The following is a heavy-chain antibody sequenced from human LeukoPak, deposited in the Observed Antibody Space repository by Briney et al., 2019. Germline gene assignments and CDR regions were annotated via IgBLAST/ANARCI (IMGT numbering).Heavy chain of an antibody. D-gene: IGHD1-26*01. J-gene: IGHJ4*02. CDR2: ISSSGTTI. CDR1: GGSISSYY. Sequence: LSLTCTVSGGSISSYYWSWIRQPPGKGLEWVSYISSSGTTIYYADSVKGRFTISRDNAKNSLYLQMNSLRAEDTAVYYCARSGAGYFDYWGQGTLVTVSS. V-gene: IGHV3-11*04. CDR3: ARSGAGYFDY.